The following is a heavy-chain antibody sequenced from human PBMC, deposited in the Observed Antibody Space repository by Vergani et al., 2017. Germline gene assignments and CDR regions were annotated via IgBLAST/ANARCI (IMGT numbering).Heavy chain of an antibody. CDR3: ARENYDFWSGYYHYYMDV. D-gene: IGHD3-3*01. CDR1: GGTFSSYT. Sequence: QVQLVQSGAEVKKPGSSVKFSCKASGGTFSSYTISWVRQAPGQGLEWMGRIIPILGIANYAQKFQGRVTITADKSTSTAYMELSSLRSEDTAVYYCARENYDFWSGYYHYYMDVWGKGTTVTVSS. J-gene: IGHJ6*03. CDR2: IIPILGIA. V-gene: IGHV1-69*08.